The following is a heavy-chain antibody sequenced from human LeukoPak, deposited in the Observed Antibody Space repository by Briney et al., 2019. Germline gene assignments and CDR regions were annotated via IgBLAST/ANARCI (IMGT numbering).Heavy chain of an antibody. CDR3: ARETRGRGYSYGYSV. Sequence: KPGGSLRLSCAASGFAFSSYSMNWVRQAPGKGLKWVSFISTSSSYIYYADSVKGRFTISRDNAKNSLYLQMNSLRAEDTAVYYCARETRGRGYSYGYSVWGQGTLVTVSS. J-gene: IGHJ4*02. CDR1: GFAFSSYS. V-gene: IGHV3-21*01. D-gene: IGHD5-18*01. CDR2: ISTSSSYI.